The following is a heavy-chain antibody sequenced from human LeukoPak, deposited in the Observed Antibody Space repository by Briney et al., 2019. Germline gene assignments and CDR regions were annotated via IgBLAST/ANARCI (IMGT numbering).Heavy chain of an antibody. CDR2: INPNNGAT. J-gene: IGHJ4*02. Sequence: ASVTVSCTASGYSFTGYYIHWVRQAPGQGLEWMGWINPNNGATKYAQKFQGRVTMTRDTSIGTAYMELSGLRSDDTAVYYCARDSRLTHLDYWGQGSLVTVSS. V-gene: IGHV1-2*02. CDR1: GYSFTGYY. D-gene: IGHD2-21*02. CDR3: ARDSRLTHLDY.